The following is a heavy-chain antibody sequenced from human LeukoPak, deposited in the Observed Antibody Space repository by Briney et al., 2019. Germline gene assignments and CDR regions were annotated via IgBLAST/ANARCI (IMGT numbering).Heavy chain of an antibody. D-gene: IGHD3-16*01. V-gene: IGHV3-7*04. CDR1: GFTFGSYW. CDR3: AREGRGLRSPRFGESPRFDS. J-gene: IGHJ4*02. CDR2: IKKDGSET. Sequence: PGGSLRLSCAASGFTFGSYWMSRARLTPGKGLEWVADIKKDGSETYYMDSVKGRFTISRDDAKNSLYLQMNSLRAEDTAVYYWAREGRGLRSPRFGESPRFDSWGQGTLVTVSS.